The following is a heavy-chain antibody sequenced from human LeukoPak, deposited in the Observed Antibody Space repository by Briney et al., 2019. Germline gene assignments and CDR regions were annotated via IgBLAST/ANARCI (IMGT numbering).Heavy chain of an antibody. CDR1: GGSISTYY. Sequence: PSETLSLTCTVSGGSISTYYWSWIRQPPGKGLEWIGYIYYGGSTNYNPSLKSRVTISVDTSKNQFSLKLSSVTAADTAMYYCASARWDSWGQGTLVTVSS. D-gene: IGHD5-24*01. J-gene: IGHJ4*02. V-gene: IGHV4-59*01. CDR2: IYYGGST. CDR3: ASARWDS.